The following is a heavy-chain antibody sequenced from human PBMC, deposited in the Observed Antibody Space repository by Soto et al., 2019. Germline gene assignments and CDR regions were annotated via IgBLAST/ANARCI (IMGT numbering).Heavy chain of an antibody. V-gene: IGHV4-59*08. J-gene: IGHJ6*03. CDR3: ARTVLGPYLLADSIVDYYYYMDV. CDR2: VYYTGST. D-gene: IGHD3-16*02. CDR1: GGSISNFY. Sequence: PSETLSLTSTVSGGSISNFYWSWIRQPPGRGLEWIGYVYYTGSTSYNPSLKRRVTFSADSSRGQFSLRLNSVTAADTAVYYCARTVLGPYLLADSIVDYYYYMDVWGQGTTVTVSS.